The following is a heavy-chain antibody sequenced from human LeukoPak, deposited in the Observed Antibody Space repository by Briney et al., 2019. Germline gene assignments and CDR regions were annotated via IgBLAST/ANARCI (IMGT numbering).Heavy chain of an antibody. Sequence: SETLSLTCAVSGGSINSYYWTWIRQPPGKGLEWIGYIYYSGSTNYNPSLKSRVTIAADTSENQFSLKLSSVTAADTAVYYCASFGRRDGYNPYYFDYWGQGTLVTVSS. CDR2: IYYSGST. D-gene: IGHD5-24*01. V-gene: IGHV4-59*08. J-gene: IGHJ4*02. CDR1: GGSINSYY. CDR3: ASFGRRDGYNPYYFDY.